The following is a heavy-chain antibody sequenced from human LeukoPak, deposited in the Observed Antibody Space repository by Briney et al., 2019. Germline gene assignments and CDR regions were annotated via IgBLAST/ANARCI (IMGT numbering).Heavy chain of an antibody. CDR1: GYTFTGYY. J-gene: IGHJ4*02. CDR3: AAVFGSGYYYYFDY. D-gene: IGHD3-22*01. CDR2: IAVGSGNT. V-gene: IGHV1-58*02. Sequence: SVKVSCKASGYTFTGYYMHWVRQARGQRLEWIGWIAVGSGNTNYAQKFQGRVTITRDMSTSTAYMELSSLRSEDTALYYCAAVFGSGYYYYFDYWGQGSLVTVSS.